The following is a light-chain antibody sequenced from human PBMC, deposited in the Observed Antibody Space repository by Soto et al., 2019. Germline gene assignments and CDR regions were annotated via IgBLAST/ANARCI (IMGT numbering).Light chain of an antibody. CDR3: QQYDRSPVT. CDR2: GAS. Sequence: EIVLTQSPGPLSLSPGERATLSCRASQRVSSNNLAWYQQRPGQAPRVVIYGASTRATGIPERFSGSGSGTDVTLTISRLEPEDFALYYCQQYDRSPVTFGPGTKVDIK. V-gene: IGKV3-20*01. CDR1: QRVSSNN. J-gene: IGKJ3*01.